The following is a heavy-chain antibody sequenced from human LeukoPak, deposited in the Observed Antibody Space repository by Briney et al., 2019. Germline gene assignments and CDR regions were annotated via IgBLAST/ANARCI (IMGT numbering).Heavy chain of an antibody. V-gene: IGHV4-34*01. CDR1: GGSFSVYY. CDR2: INHSGST. Sequence: SETLSLTCAVYGGSFSVYYWSWIRQPPGKGLEWIGEINHSGSTNYNPSLKSRITISVDTSKNQFSLKLSSVTAADTAVYYCAGAVYYDSGGPVLNIWAKG. D-gene: IGHD3-22*01. CDR3: AGAVYYDSGGPVLNI. J-gene: IGHJ6*03.